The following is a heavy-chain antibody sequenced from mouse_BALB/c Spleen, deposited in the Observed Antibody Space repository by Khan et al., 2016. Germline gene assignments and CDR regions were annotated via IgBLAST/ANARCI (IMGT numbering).Heavy chain of an antibody. CDR1: GYTFTSYW. D-gene: IGHD1-1*01. J-gene: IGHJ2*01. Sequence: QVQLQQPGAELAKPGASVKMSCKASGYTFTSYWMHWVKQRPGQGLEWIGYINPSTGYTEYNQKFKDKATLTADKSSSTAYMQLSSLTSEDSAVYYCARYYGRSYFDYWGQGTTLTVSS. CDR3: ARYYGRSYFDY. V-gene: IGHV1-7*01. CDR2: INPSTGYT.